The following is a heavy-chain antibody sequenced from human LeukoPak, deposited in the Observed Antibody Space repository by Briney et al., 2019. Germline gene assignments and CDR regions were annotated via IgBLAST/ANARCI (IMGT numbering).Heavy chain of an antibody. Sequence: PSETLSLTCAVYGGSFSGYYWSWIRQPPGKGLEWIGEINHSGSTNYNPSLKSRFTISVDTSKNQFSLKLSSVTAADTAVYYCARDRQIAAAGTRGLIDYWGQGTLVTVSS. CDR2: INHSGST. J-gene: IGHJ4*02. D-gene: IGHD6-13*01. CDR3: ARDRQIAAAGTRGLIDY. V-gene: IGHV4-34*01. CDR1: GGSFSGYY.